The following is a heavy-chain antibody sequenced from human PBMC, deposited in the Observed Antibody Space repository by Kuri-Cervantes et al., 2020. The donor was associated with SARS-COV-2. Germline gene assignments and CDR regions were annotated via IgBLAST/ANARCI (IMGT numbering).Heavy chain of an antibody. Sequence: GGSLRLSCKASGYTFTGYYMHWVRQAPGQGLEWMGWINPNSGGTNYAQKFQGRVTMTRDTSISTAYMELSRLRSDDTAVYYCATGPPYYDPSNWFDPWGQGTLVTVSS. CDR2: INPNSGGT. J-gene: IGHJ5*02. D-gene: IGHD3-3*01. CDR3: ATGPPYYDPSNWFDP. CDR1: GYTFTGYY. V-gene: IGHV1-2*02.